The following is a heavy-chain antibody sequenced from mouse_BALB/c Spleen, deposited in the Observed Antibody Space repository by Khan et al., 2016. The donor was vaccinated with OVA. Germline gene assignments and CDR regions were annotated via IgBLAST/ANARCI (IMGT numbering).Heavy chain of an antibody. J-gene: IGHJ3*01. D-gene: IGHD1-1*02. CDR3: ARGGYGSWAY. Sequence: QVQLQQSGAELVRPGTSVKVSCKASGYAFTDFLIEWLQQRPGQGLEWIGLINPGSGDPNYNEKFKGKATLTANKYSSTAYMQLSSLTSDDSAVYCCARGGYGSWAYWGQGTLVTVSA. V-gene: IGHV1-54*01. CDR2: INPGSGDP. CDR1: GYAFTDFL.